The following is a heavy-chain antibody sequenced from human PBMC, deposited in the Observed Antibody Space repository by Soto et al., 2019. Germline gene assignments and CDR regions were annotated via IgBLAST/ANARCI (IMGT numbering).Heavy chain of an antibody. J-gene: IGHJ6*03. D-gene: IGHD4-4*01. V-gene: IGHV1-3*01. CDR1: GYTFTSYA. Sequence: GASVKVSCKASGYTFTSYAVHWVRQAPGQRLEWMGWINAGNGNTKYSQKFQGRVTITRDTSASTAYMELSSLRSEDTAVYYCARDPLDYSNYYYYYYMDVWGKGTTVTVSS. CDR3: ARDPLDYSNYYYYYYMDV. CDR2: INAGNGNT.